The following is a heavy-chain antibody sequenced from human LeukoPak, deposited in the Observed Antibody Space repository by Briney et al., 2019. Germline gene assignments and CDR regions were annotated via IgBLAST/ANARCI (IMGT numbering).Heavy chain of an antibody. D-gene: IGHD2-2*01. CDR1: GFTFSSYG. J-gene: IGHJ4*02. Sequence: PGGSLRLSCAAFGFTFSSYGMHWVRQAPGKGLEWVAVISYDGSNKYYADSVKGRFTISRDNSKNTLYLQMNSLRAEDTAVYYCAKDTRDLGYWGQGTLVTVSS. V-gene: IGHV3-30*18. CDR2: ISYDGSNK. CDR3: AKDTRDLGY.